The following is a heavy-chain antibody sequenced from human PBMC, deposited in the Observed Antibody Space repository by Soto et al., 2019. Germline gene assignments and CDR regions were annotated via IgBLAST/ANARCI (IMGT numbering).Heavy chain of an antibody. J-gene: IGHJ4*02. Sequence: ASVKVSCKASGYTFTGYYMHWVRQAPGQGLEWMGWINPNSGGTNYAQKFQGRVTMTRDTSISTAYMELSRLRSDDTAVYYCARDRDYYDSRTPYYWGQGTLVTVSS. CDR2: INPNSGGT. CDR1: GYTFTGYY. CDR3: ARDRDYYDSRTPYY. V-gene: IGHV1-2*02. D-gene: IGHD3-22*01.